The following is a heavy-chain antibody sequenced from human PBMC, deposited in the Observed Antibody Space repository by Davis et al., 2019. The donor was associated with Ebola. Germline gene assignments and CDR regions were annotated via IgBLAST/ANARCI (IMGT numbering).Heavy chain of an antibody. CDR2: IHYLGNT. V-gene: IGHV4-59*01. CDR3: ARLEMATAIDY. D-gene: IGHD5-24*01. J-gene: IGHJ4*02. CDR1: GGSINNYF. Sequence: SETLSLTCTVSGGSINNYFWSWIRQPPGKGLEWIGNIHYLGNTNYNPSLKSRVTMSVDTSKNQFSLKLSSVTAADTAVYYCARLEMATAIDYWGQGTLVTVSS.